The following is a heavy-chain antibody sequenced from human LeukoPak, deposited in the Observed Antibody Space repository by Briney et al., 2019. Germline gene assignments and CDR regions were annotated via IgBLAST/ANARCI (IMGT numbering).Heavy chain of an antibody. J-gene: IGHJ4*02. CDR3: ARGFEVDFWSGYYWFNLYFDY. D-gene: IGHD3-3*01. CDR1: GYTFTSYG. Sequence: GASVKVSCKASGYTFTSYGISWVRQAPGQGLEWMGWISAYNGNTNYAQKLQGRVTMTTDTSTSTAYMELRSLRSDDTAVYYCARGFEVDFWSGYYWFNLYFDYWGQGTLVTVSS. CDR2: ISAYNGNT. V-gene: IGHV1-18*01.